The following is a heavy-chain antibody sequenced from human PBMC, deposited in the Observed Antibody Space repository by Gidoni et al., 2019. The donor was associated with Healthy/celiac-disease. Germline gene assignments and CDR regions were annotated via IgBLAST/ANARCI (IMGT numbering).Heavy chain of an antibody. D-gene: IGHD6-13*01. V-gene: IGHV3-48*01. CDR2: ISSSSRTI. CDR3: ARRSAAPMSYGMDV. Sequence: EVQLVESGGGLVQPGGSLRLSCAAYGLPFSSYSMNWVRQAPGKGLEWVSYISSSSRTIYYADSVKGRFTISRDNAKNSLYLQMNSLRAEDTAVYYCARRSAAPMSYGMDVWGQGTTVTVSS. J-gene: IGHJ6*02. CDR1: GLPFSSYS.